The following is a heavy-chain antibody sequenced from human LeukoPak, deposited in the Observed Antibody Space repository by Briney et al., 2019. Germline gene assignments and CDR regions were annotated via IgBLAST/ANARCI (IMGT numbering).Heavy chain of an antibody. D-gene: IGHD4/OR15-4a*01. Sequence: PGGSLRLSCAASGFTFSSYWMHWVRQGPGKGLVWVSRINSDGSSAGYADSVKGRFTIFRDNAKNTLYLQMNSLRAEDTAVYYCARDNSYGAFDDWGQGTLVTVSS. V-gene: IGHV3-74*01. J-gene: IGHJ4*02. CDR1: GFTFSSYW. CDR3: ARDNSYGAFDD. CDR2: INSDGSSA.